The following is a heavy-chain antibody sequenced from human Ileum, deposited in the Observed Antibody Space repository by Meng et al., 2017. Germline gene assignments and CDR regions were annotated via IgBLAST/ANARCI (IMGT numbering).Heavy chain of an antibody. Sequence: GESLKISCVGSGFTFSRNEMNWVRQAPGKGLEWIAYISSDGSDKYYSDSVKGRFTISRDNAKSSLNLQMNSLRVEDTAVYYCARDGLLAAAIGYYYYGMDVWGPGTTVTVSS. CDR2: ISSDGSDK. CDR1: GFTFSRNE. J-gene: IGHJ6*02. D-gene: IGHD6-25*01. V-gene: IGHV3-48*03. CDR3: ARDGLLAAAIGYYYYGMDV.